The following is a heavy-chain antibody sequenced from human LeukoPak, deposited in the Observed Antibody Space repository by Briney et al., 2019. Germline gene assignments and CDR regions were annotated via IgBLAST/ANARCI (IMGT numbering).Heavy chain of an antibody. J-gene: IGHJ4*02. Sequence: PSETLSLTYGVSGYSISSGYYWGWIRQSPGKGLEWIGSIFHSGKTYYNLSLKSRVTISVDTSKNQFSPRLSSVTAADTTVYYCARGDIPDFWGQGTLVTVSS. D-gene: IGHD2-21*01. CDR3: ARGDIPDF. V-gene: IGHV4-38-2*01. CDR1: GYSISSGYY. CDR2: IFHSGKT.